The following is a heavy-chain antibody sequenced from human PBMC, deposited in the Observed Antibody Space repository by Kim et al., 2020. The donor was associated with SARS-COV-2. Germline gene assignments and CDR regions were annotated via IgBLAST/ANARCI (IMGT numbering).Heavy chain of an antibody. CDR1: GFTFSSYW. V-gene: IGHV3-74*01. J-gene: IGHJ5*02. CDR3: ARGSFQQGFDP. D-gene: IGHD6-13*01. CDR2: IKGDGIDT. Sequence: GGSLRLSCEASGFTFSSYWMNWVRQGPGKGLVWVSRIKGDGIDTHYADFVKGRFTISRDNAKNTLHLQLNSLGVEDTATYYCARGSFQQGFDPWGQGTLFTVSS.